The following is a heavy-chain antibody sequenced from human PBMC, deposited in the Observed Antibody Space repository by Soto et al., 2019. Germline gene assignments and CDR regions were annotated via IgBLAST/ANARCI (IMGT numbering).Heavy chain of an antibody. D-gene: IGHD6-13*01. Sequence: EVHLVESGGGLVQPGGSLRLSCAASGFTFSNYWMHWVRQAPGKGLVWVSRIRGDGSMTNYADSVKDRFTISRDNAKNTLHVQMNSLRAEDTAVYYCVKEGLAADFDSWGQGTLVTVSS. V-gene: IGHV3-74*01. CDR2: IRGDGSMT. J-gene: IGHJ4*02. CDR3: VKEGLAADFDS. CDR1: GFTFSNYW.